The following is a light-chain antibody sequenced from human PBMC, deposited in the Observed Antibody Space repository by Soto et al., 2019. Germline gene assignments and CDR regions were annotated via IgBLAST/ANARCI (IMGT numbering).Light chain of an antibody. CDR3: QLLTSNPLT. V-gene: IGKV1-9*01. Sequence: DIQLTQSPSFLSASVGDRVTITCRASQGITNYLAWYQQKPGKAPNLLIYAASTLQGGVPSRFSGSGSGTDFPLTISSLQSEDCARYCRQLLTSNPLTFGGGTKVDIK. CDR2: AAS. J-gene: IGKJ4*01. CDR1: QGITNY.